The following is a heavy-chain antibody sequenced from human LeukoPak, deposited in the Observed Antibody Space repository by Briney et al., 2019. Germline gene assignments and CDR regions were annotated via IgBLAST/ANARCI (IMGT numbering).Heavy chain of an antibody. D-gene: IGHD3-22*01. Sequence: TTSETLSLTCAVYGGSFSGYYWSWIRQPPGKGLEWIGEINHSGSTNYNPSLKSRVTISVDTSKNQFSLKLSSVTAADTAVYYCARGSSLWYYYDSSGYSPFDYWGQGTLVTVSS. V-gene: IGHV4-34*01. CDR1: GGSFSGYY. CDR3: ARGSSLWYYYDSSGYSPFDY. CDR2: INHSGST. J-gene: IGHJ4*02.